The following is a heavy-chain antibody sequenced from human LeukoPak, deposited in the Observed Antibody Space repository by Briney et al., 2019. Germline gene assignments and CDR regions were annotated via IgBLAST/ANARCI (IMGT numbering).Heavy chain of an antibody. CDR1: GGSFSGYY. Sequence: PSETLSLTCAVYGGSFSGYYWSWIRQPPGKGLEWIGEINHSGSTNYNPSLKSRVTISVDTSKNQFSLKLSSVTAADTAVYYCARVRVPAAIARVLAFDIWGQGTMVTVSS. CDR3: ARVRVPAAIARVLAFDI. V-gene: IGHV4-34*01. J-gene: IGHJ3*02. CDR2: INHSGST. D-gene: IGHD2-2*01.